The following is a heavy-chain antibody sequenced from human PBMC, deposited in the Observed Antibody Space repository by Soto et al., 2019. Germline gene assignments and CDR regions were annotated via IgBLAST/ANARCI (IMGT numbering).Heavy chain of an antibody. CDR2: INAGNGNT. CDR1: GYTFTSYA. CDR3: ARDSSGYYYADWFDP. V-gene: IGHV1-3*01. Sequence: ASVKVSCKASGYTFTSYAMHWVRQAPGQRLEWMGWINAGNGNTKYSQKFQGRVTITRDTSASTAYMELSSLRSEDTAVYYCARDSSGYYYADWFDPWGQGTLVTVSS. J-gene: IGHJ5*02. D-gene: IGHD3-22*01.